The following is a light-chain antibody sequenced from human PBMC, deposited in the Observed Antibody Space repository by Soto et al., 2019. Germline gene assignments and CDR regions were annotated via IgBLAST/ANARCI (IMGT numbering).Light chain of an antibody. V-gene: IGLV2-23*02. CDR2: EVT. CDR3: CSYVGSSTLV. CDR1: SSDVGTYNL. Sequence: QSVLTQPASVSGSPGQSITISYTGTSSDVGTYNLVSWYQHHPGKVPKLIIYEVTKRPSGVSSRFSGSKSDATASLAISGLQAEDGATYYCCSYVGSSTLVFGGGTKLTVL. J-gene: IGLJ2*01.